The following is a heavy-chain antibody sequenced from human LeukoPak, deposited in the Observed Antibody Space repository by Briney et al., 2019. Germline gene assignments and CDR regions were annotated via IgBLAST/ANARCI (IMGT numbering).Heavy chain of an antibody. CDR1: GGSISSYY. V-gene: IGHV4-59*01. Sequence: SETLPLTCTVSGGSISSYYWSWIRQPPGKGLEWIGYIYYSGSTNYNPSLKSRVTISVDTSKNQFSLKLSSVTAADTAVYYCARDKYGTTGWFGPWGQGTLVTVSS. CDR2: IYYSGST. CDR3: ARDKYGTTGWFGP. J-gene: IGHJ5*02. D-gene: IGHD1-7*01.